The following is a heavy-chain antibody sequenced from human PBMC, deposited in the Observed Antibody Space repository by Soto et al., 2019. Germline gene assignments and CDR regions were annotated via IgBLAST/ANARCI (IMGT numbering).Heavy chain of an antibody. J-gene: IGHJ4*02. CDR2: ISSSSSYI. Sequence: EVQLVESGGGLVKPGGSLRLSCAASGFTFSSYSMNWVRQAPGTGLEWVSSISSSSSYIYYADSVKGRFTISRDNAKDSLYLQMNSLRAEDTAVYYCARGLGATTYYFDYWGQGTLVTVSS. CDR3: ARGLGATTYYFDY. CDR1: GFTFSSYS. D-gene: IGHD1-26*01. V-gene: IGHV3-21*01.